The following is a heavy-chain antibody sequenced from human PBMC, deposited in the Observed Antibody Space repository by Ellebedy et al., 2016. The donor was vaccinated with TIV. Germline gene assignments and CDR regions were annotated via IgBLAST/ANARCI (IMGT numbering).Heavy chain of an antibody. CDR3: ATGGSGWYVDY. V-gene: IGHV1-18*01. CDR2: ISAYNGNT. CDR1: GYTFTSYG. Sequence: AASVKVSCKASGYTFTSYGISWVRQAPGQGLEWMGWISAYNGNTNYAQKLQGRVTMTTDTSTSTAYMELSSLRSEDTAVYYCATGGSGWYVDYWGQGTLVTVSS. D-gene: IGHD6-19*01. J-gene: IGHJ4*02.